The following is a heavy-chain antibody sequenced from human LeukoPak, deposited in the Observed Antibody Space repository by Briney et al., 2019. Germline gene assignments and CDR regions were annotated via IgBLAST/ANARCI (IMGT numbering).Heavy chain of an antibody. V-gene: IGHV4-34*01. CDR3: ARHGSSIAARSSRMDV. D-gene: IGHD6-6*01. Sequence: PSETLSLTCAVYGGSFSGYYWSWIRQPPGKGLEWIGEINHSGSTNYNPSLKSRVTISVDTSKNQFSLKLSSVTAADTAVYYCARHGSSIAARSSRMDVWGKGTTVTVSS. CDR1: GGSFSGYY. CDR2: INHSGST. J-gene: IGHJ6*03.